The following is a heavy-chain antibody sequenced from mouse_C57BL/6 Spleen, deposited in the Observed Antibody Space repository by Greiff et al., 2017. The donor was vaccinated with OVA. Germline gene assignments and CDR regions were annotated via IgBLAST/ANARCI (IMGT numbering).Heavy chain of an antibody. CDR1: GFSFNTYA. CDR3: VRHPLGSRDAMDY. CDR2: IRSKSNNYAT. J-gene: IGHJ4*01. V-gene: IGHV10-1*01. D-gene: IGHD1-1*01. Sequence: EVHLVESGGGLVQPKGSLKLSCAASGFSFNTYAMNWVRQAPGKGLEWVARIRSKSNNYATYYADSVKDRFTISRDDSESMLYLQMNNLKTEDTAMYYCVRHPLGSRDAMDYWGQGTSVTVSS.